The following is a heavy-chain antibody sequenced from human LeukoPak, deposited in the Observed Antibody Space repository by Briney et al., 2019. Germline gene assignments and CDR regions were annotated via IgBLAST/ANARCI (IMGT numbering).Heavy chain of an antibody. D-gene: IGHD2-8*01. CDR1: GGSISSSAYH. V-gene: IGHV4-39*07. CDR2: IHYSGST. CDR3: ARGDSTNFDY. Sequence: SETLSLTCTVSGGSISSSAYHWGWIRQPPGKGLEWIGSIHYSGSTYYNPSLKSRVTMSVDTSKNQFSLKLSSVTAADTAVYYCARGDSTNFDYWGQGTLVTVSS. J-gene: IGHJ4*02.